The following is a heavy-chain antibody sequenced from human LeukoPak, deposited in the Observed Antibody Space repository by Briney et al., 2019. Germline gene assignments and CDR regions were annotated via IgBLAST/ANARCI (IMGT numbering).Heavy chain of an antibody. J-gene: IGHJ6*02. D-gene: IGHD3-16*01. CDR3: AREGEAGGKDV. Sequence: GGSLRLSCAASGFTFSSYERNWVRQAPGKGLEWVSYISSSGSTIYYADSVKGRFTISRDNAKNSLYLQMNSLRAEDTAVYYCAREGEAGGKDVWGQGTTVTVSS. CDR2: ISSSGSTI. V-gene: IGHV3-48*03. CDR1: GFTFSSYE.